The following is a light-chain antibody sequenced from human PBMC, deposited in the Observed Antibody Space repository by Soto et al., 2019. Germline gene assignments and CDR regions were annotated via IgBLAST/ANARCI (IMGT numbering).Light chain of an antibody. J-gene: IGKJ5*01. CDR2: AAS. CDR1: QGISDY. V-gene: IGKV1-9*01. CDR3: QQLNSYPIT. Sequence: DIQLTQSPSFLSASVGDRVTITCRASQGISDYFVWYQQKLGKAPKLLIFAASTLQSGVPSRFSGSGSGTEFTLTISSLQPEDFATYYCQQLNSYPITFGQGTRLEIK.